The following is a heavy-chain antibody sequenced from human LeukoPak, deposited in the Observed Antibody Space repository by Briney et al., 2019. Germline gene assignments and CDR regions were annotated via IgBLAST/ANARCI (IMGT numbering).Heavy chain of an antibody. CDR2: IYYSGST. CDR3: AKSPGSRRWLHLVLDAFDI. V-gene: IGHV4-30-4*01. J-gene: IGHJ3*02. D-gene: IGHD5-24*01. CDR1: GGSISSSSYY. Sequence: SETLSLTCTVSGGSISSSSYYWSWIRQPPGKGLEWIGYIYYSGSTYYNPSLKSRVTISVDTSKNQFSLKLSSVTAADTAVYYCAKSPGSRRWLHLVLDAFDIWGQGTMVTVSS.